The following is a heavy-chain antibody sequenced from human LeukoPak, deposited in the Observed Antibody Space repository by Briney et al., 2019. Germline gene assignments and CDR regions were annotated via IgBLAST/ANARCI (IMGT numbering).Heavy chain of an antibody. CDR3: ARDRGYYDSSGYYYFDY. D-gene: IGHD3-22*01. CDR2: ISAYNGNT. J-gene: IGHJ4*02. CDR1: GYTFTSYG. V-gene: IGHV1-18*01. Sequence: ASVKVSCKASGYTFTSYGISWVRQAPGQGLEWMGWISAYNGNTNYAQKLQGRVTMTTDTSTSTAYMELRSLRSDDTVVYYCARDRGYYDSSGYYYFDYWGQGTLVTVSS.